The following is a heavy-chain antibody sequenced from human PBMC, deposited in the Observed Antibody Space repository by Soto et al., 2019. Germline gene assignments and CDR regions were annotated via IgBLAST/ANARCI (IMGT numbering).Heavy chain of an antibody. V-gene: IGHV1-18*01. Sequence: ASVKVSCKASGYTFTSYGISGVRQAPAQGLEWMGWISAYNGNTNYAQKLQGRATITTNTSTSTAYMELRSMGADDTAVYYCARDPENWNYVHFDSWGQGTLVTVSS. CDR3: ARDPENWNYVHFDS. D-gene: IGHD1-7*01. CDR1: GYTFTSYG. J-gene: IGHJ4*02. CDR2: ISAYNGNT.